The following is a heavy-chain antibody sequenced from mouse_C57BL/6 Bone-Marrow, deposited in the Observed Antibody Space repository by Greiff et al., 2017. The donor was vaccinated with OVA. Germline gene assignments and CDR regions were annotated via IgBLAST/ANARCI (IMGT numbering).Heavy chain of an antibody. J-gene: IGHJ1*03. CDR2: IHPNSGST. CDR1: GYTFTSYW. D-gene: IGHD1-1*01. CDR3: AREGVVAPHWYFDV. Sequence: QVQLQQPGAELVKPGASVKLSCKASGYTFTSYWMHWVKQRPGQGLEWIGMIHPNSGSTNYNEKFKSKATLTVDKSSSTAYMQLSSLTSEDSAVYYGAREGVVAPHWYFDVWGTGTTVTVSS. V-gene: IGHV1-64*01.